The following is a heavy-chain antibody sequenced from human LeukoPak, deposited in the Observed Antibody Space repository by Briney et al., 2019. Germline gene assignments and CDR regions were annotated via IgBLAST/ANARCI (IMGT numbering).Heavy chain of an antibody. Sequence: GESLKISCQGSGYSFTSYWIGWVRQMPGKGLEWMGIIYPGDSDTRYSPSFQGHVAISVDKSISTAYLQWSSLKASDTAMYYCARYASYGTNWFDPWGQGTLVTVSS. CDR1: GYSFTSYW. CDR2: IYPGDSDT. V-gene: IGHV5-51*01. J-gene: IGHJ5*02. D-gene: IGHD3-16*01. CDR3: ARYASYGTNWFDP.